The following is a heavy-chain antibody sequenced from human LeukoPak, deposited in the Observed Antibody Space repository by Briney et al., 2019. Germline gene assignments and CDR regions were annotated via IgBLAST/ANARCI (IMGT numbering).Heavy chain of an antibody. CDR1: EFTFATYW. V-gene: IGHV3-23*01. J-gene: IGHJ4*02. Sequence: GGSLRLSCAGSEFTFATYWMSWVRQAPGEGLEWVSGISAGGDTTYTADSVRGRFTISRDNSNNTLYLQMNTLTAEDTAVYYCAAISYSGTWPVGYWGQGILVTVTA. CDR3: AAISYSGTWPVGY. D-gene: IGHD6-25*01. CDR2: ISAGGDTT.